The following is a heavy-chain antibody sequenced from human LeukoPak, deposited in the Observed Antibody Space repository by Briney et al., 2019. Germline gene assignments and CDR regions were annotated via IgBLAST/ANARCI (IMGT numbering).Heavy chain of an antibody. CDR1: GGSISSGDYY. CDR2: IYCSGST. V-gene: IGHV4-30-4*01. Sequence: KASETLSLTCTVSGGSISSGDYYWSWIRQPPGKGLEWIGYIYCSGSTYYNPSLKSRVTMSVDTSKNQFSLKLSSVTAADTAVYYCASLSTEGYWGQGTLVTVSS. CDR3: ASLSTEGY. J-gene: IGHJ4*02.